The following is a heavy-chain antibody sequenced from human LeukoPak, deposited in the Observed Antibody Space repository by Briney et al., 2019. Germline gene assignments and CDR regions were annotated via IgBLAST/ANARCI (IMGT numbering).Heavy chain of an antibody. CDR2: IGGSGSTT. D-gene: IGHD3-10*01. CDR3: AASYGSGSYYNVFYYYYMDV. Sequence: GGSLRLSCAASGFTFSSYAMSWVRQAPGKGLEWVSAIGGSGSTTYYADSVKGRFTISRDNSKNTLYLQMNSLRAEDTAVYYCAASYGSGSYYNVFYYYYMDVWGKGTTVTISS. CDR1: GFTFSSYA. J-gene: IGHJ6*03. V-gene: IGHV3-23*01.